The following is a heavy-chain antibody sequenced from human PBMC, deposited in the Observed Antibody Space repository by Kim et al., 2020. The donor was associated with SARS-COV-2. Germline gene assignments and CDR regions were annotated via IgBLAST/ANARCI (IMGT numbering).Heavy chain of an antibody. D-gene: IGHD3-10*01. CDR2: DT. V-gene: IGHV3-13*01. J-gene: IGHJ4*02. CDR3: ARADSGTFFDS. Sequence: DTYYAGSVKGRFSISRDYAKNSLYLQMNSLRAEDTAVYYCARADSGTFFDSWGQGTLVTVSS.